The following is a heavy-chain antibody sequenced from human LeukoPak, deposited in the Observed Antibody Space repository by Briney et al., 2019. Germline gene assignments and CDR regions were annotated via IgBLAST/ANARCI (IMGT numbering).Heavy chain of an antibody. J-gene: IGHJ6*02. CDR2: ISYDGSNK. V-gene: IGHV3-30-3*01. D-gene: IGHD2-15*01. Sequence: GGSLRLSCAASGFTFSSYAMHWVRQAPGKGLEWVAVISYDGSNKYYADSVKGRSTISRDNSKNTLYLQMNSLRAEDTAVYYCAKDLRCSGGSCYGGYYYYGMDVWGQGTTVTVSS. CDR3: AKDLRCSGGSCYGGYYYYGMDV. CDR1: GFTFSSYA.